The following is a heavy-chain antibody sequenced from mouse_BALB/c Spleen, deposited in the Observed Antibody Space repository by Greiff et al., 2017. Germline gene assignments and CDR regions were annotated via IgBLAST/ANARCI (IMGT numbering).Heavy chain of an antibody. J-gene: IGHJ3*01. CDR1: GYSITSDYA. CDR3: ARNTYYGNYPFAY. V-gene: IGHV3-2*02. D-gene: IGHD2-10*01. CDR2: ISYSGST. Sequence: EVQRVESGPGLVKPSQSLSLTCTVTGYSITSDYAWNWIRQFPGNKLEWMGYISYSGSTSYNPSLKSRISITRDTSKNQFFLQLNSVTTEDTATYYCARNTYYGNYPFAYWGQGTLVTVSA.